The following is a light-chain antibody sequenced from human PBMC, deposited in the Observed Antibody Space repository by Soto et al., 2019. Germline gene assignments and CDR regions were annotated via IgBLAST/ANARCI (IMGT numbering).Light chain of an antibody. J-gene: IGKJ2*01. V-gene: IGKV1-5*03. CDR2: KAS. CDR3: QQYNSYPYT. Sequence: DIQMTQSPSTLSASVGDRVTITCRASQNIFSWLAWYRQTPGKAPNLLIYKASTLQSGVPSRFSGSGSGTEFTLTISSLQPDDFATHYCQQYNSYPYTFGQGTKLEIQ. CDR1: QNIFSW.